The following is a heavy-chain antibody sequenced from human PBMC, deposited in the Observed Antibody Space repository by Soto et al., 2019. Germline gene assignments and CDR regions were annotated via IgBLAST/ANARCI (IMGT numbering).Heavy chain of an antibody. CDR1: GGSVSSGSYY. Sequence: SETLSLTCTVSGGSVSSGSYYWSWIRQPPGKGLEWIGYIYYTGTTNYNPSLKSRVSISLDTSKNQFSLRLTSVTAADAAVYYCAREEGIAARPSRLAYWGQGTMVTVSS. V-gene: IGHV4-61*01. J-gene: IGHJ4*02. D-gene: IGHD6-13*01. CDR2: IYYTGTT. CDR3: AREEGIAARPSRLAY.